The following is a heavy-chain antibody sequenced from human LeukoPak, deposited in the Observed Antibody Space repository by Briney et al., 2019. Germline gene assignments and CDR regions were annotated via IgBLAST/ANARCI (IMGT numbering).Heavy chain of an antibody. CDR3: ARVRYDYVWGSYRYFDY. J-gene: IGHJ4*02. Sequence: TTSETLSLTCTLSGGSISSNSYYWGWIRQPPGKGLEWIGEINHSGSTNYNPSLKSRVTISVDTSKNQFSLKLSSVTAADTAVYYCARVRYDYVWGSYRYFDYWGQGTLVTVSS. CDR1: GGSISSNSYY. V-gene: IGHV4-39*07. D-gene: IGHD3-16*02. CDR2: INHSGST.